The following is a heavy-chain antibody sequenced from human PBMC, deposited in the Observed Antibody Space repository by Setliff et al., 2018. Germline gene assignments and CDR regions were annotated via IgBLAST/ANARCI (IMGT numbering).Heavy chain of an antibody. Sequence: GASVKVSCKASGYTFTRYGIGWVRQAPGQGLEWMGWVSGYNDKIYYAQKFQGRATMTKDTSTSTVYMELRSLTSDDTAMYYCAGGIAAANWFDPWGQGTPVTVSS. CDR3: AGGIAAANWFDP. J-gene: IGHJ5*02. D-gene: IGHD6-13*01. V-gene: IGHV1-18*01. CDR1: GYTFTRYG. CDR2: VSGYNDKI.